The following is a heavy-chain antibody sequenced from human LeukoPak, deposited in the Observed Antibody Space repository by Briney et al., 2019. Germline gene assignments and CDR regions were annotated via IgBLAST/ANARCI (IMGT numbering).Heavy chain of an antibody. V-gene: IGHV4-30-2*01. CDR1: GGSISSGGYS. CDR2: IYHSGST. J-gene: IGHJ5*02. CDR3: ARGRIIVVVPAAIDRNNWFDP. Sequence: SETLSLTCAVSGGSISSGGYSWSWIRQPPGKGLEWIGYIYHSGSTNYNPSLKSRVTISVDTSKNQFSLKLSSVTAADTAVYYCARGRIIVVVPAAIDRNNWFDPWGQGTLVTVSS. D-gene: IGHD2-2*02.